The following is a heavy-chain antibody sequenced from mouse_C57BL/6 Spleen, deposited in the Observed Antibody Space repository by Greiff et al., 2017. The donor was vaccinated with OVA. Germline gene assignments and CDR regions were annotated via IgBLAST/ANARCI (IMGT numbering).Heavy chain of an antibody. V-gene: IGHV1-50*01. CDR1: GYTFTSYW. CDR2: IDPSDSYT. J-gene: IGHJ2*01. D-gene: IGHD2-1*01. CDR3: AREERDYGNYGRVDYFDY. Sequence: VQLQQPGAELVKPGASVKLSCKASGYTFTSYWMQWVKQRPGQGLEWIGEIDPSDSYTNYNQKFKGKATLTVDTSSSTAYMQLSSLTSEDSAVYYCAREERDYGNYGRVDYFDYWGQGTTLTVSS.